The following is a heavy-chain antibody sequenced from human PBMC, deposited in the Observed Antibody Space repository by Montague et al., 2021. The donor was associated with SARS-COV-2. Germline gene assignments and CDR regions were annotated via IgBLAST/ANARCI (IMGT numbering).Heavy chain of an antibody. J-gene: IGHJ4*02. D-gene: IGHD3-22*01. CDR1: GFSLSTSGMC. Sequence: PALVKPTQTLTLTCTFSGFSLSTSGMCVSWIRQPPGKALEWLARIDWDDDKYYSTSLKTRLTISKDTSKNQVVLTMTNMDPVDTATYYCARDKYYYDSSRYYPLVYFDYWGQGTLVTVSS. CDR3: ARDKYYYDSSRYYPLVYFDY. V-gene: IGHV2-70*11. CDR2: IDWDDDK.